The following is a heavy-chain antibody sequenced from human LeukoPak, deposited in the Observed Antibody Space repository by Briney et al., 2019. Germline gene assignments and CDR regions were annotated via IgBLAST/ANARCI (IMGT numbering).Heavy chain of an antibody. J-gene: IGHJ4*02. D-gene: IGHD6-19*01. CDR3: VRARGQCLVKSYLDY. CDR2: ISAYNGNT. V-gene: IGHV1-18*04. CDR1: GYSFTAYG. Sequence: GASVKVSCKASGYSFTAYGISWVRQAPGQGLEWMGWISAYNGNTNYAQKLQGRVTMTTDTSTSTAYVEVRSLRSDDTAVYYCVRARGQCLVKSYLDYGGQGPLVTVPS.